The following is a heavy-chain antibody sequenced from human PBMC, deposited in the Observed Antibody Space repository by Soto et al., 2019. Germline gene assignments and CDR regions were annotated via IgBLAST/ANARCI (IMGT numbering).Heavy chain of an antibody. J-gene: IGHJ5*02. Sequence: PSETLSLTCTVSGGSISSSSYYWGWIRQPPGKGLEWIGSIYYSGSTYYNPSLKSRVTISVDTSKNQFSLKLSSVTAADTAVYYCASMWAAAGESWFDPWGQGTLVTVSS. D-gene: IGHD6-13*01. V-gene: IGHV4-39*01. CDR1: GGSISSSSYY. CDR3: ASMWAAAGESWFDP. CDR2: IYYSGST.